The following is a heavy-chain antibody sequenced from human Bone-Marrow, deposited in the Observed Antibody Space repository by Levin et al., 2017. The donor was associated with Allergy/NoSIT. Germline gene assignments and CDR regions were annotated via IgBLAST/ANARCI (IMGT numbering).Heavy chain of an antibody. CDR3: ARHHDDILTGYSYYFAY. J-gene: IGHJ4*02. CDR2: IYYSGSS. Sequence: SQTLSLTCTVSGGSITSGSYYWGWIRQPPGKGLEWIGSIYYSGSSFYSPSLKSRVTISVDMSKNQFSLKLSSLTAADTDVYYCARHHDDILTGYSYYFAYWGQGILVTVSS. CDR1: GGSITSGSYY. V-gene: IGHV4-39*01. D-gene: IGHD3-9*01.